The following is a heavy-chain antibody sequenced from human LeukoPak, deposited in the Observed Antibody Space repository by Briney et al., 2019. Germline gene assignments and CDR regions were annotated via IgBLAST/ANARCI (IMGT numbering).Heavy chain of an antibody. CDR1: GFTFSDYY. CDR3: ARAPYNWNIDY. V-gene: IGHV3-11*06. Sequence: GGSLRLSCAASGFTFSDYYMSWIRQAPGKGLEWVSYISSSSSYTNYADSVKGRFTISRDNAKNPLYLQMNSLRAEDTAVYYCARAPYNWNIDYWGQGTLVTVSS. J-gene: IGHJ4*02. D-gene: IGHD1-20*01. CDR2: ISSSSSYT.